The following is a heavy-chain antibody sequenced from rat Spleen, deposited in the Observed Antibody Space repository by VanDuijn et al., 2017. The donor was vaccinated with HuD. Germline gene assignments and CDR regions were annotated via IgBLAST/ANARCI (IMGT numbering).Heavy chain of an antibody. V-gene: IGHV2S63*01. J-gene: IGHJ2*01. Sequence: VQLKESGPGLVQPSQTLSLTCTVSGFSLTDYSVHWVRQPPGKGLEWMGVMWTDGNTEYNSALKSRLSISRDTSKSQVFLKMNSLQTEDTATYYCARDDTYYGYNPLDYWGQGVMVTVSS. CDR2: MWTDGNT. CDR3: ARDDTYYGYNPLDY. CDR1: GFSLTDYS. D-gene: IGHD1-9*01.